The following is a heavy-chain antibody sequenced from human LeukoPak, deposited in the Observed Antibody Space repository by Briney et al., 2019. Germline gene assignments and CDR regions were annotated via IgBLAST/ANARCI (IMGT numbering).Heavy chain of an antibody. CDR2: IYYSGST. CDR1: GGSISSYY. D-gene: IGHD6-6*01. V-gene: IGHV4-59*08. CDR3: AREYSSSSGRRAFDF. Sequence: SETLSLTCTVSGGSISSYYWNWIRQPPGKGLEWIGYIYYSGSTNYNPSLKSRVTTLVDTSKNQFSLRPSFVTAADTAVYYCAREYSSSSGRRAFDFWGQGTMVTVSS. J-gene: IGHJ3*01.